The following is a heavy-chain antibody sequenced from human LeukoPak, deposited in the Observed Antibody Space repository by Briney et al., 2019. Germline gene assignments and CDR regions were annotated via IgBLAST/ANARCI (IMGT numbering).Heavy chain of an antibody. J-gene: IGHJ4*02. Sequence: GGSLRLSCAASGFTFSSYWMHWVRQAPGKGLVWVSRINSDGSNIRYADSVRGRFTISRDNAKNTLYLQMNSLRAEDTAVYYCTREYPASSDYWGQGTLVTVSS. V-gene: IGHV3-74*01. CDR1: GFTFSSYW. CDR2: INSDGSNI. CDR3: TREYPASSDY.